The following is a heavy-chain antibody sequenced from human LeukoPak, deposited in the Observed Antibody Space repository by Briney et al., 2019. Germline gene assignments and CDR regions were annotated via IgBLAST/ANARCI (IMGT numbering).Heavy chain of an antibody. CDR3: AREWAGPSFDY. J-gene: IGHJ4*02. D-gene: IGHD6-19*01. CDR2: IKQDGSEK. CDR1: GFTFSSYA. V-gene: IGHV3-7*01. Sequence: TGGSLRLSCAASGFTFSSYAMSWVRQAPGKGLEWVANIKQDGSEKSYVDSVKGRFTISRDNTKNSLYLQMNSLRAEDTAVYFCAREWAGPSFDYWGQGTLVTVSS.